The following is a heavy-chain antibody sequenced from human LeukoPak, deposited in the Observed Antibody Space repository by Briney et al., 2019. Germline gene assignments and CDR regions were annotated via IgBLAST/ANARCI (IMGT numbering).Heavy chain of an antibody. CDR1: GFTFSSYW. D-gene: IGHD3-10*01. Sequence: GGSLRLSCAASGFTFSSYWMHWVRQAPGKGLVWVSRINSDGRTTSYADFVKGRFTISRDNAKNTLYLQMSSLRAEDTAVYYCARYGVGSGSYDGLDIWGQGTMLTVSS. CDR2: INSDGRTT. J-gene: IGHJ3*02. CDR3: ARYGVGSGSYDGLDI. V-gene: IGHV3-74*01.